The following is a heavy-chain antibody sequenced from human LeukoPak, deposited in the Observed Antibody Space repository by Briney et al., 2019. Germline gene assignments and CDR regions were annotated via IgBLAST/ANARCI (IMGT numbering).Heavy chain of an antibody. J-gene: IGHJ4*02. V-gene: IGHV4-38-2*02. Sequence: SETLSLTCTVSGYSISSGYYWGWIRQPPGKGLEWLGNLHHSGSTHYNSSFTSRLTISMDTSKNQFSLRLNSVTAADTAVYYCARDRGSLTGRYFVFFDYWGQGTLVTVSS. CDR3: ARDRGSLTGRYFVFFDY. D-gene: IGHD3-9*01. CDR1: GYSISSGYY. CDR2: LHHSGST.